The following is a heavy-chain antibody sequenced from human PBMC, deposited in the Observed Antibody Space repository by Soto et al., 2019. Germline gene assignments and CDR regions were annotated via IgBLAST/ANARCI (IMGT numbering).Heavy chain of an antibody. CDR3: ASDSLGNTSNWFDP. V-gene: IGHV3-33*01. Sequence: QVQLVESGGGVVQPGRSLRLSCAASGFTFSSYGMHWVRQAPGKGLEWVAVIWYDGSNKYYADSVKGRFTISRDNSKNTLYLQMNSLRAEDTAVYYCASDSLGNTSNWFDPWGQGTLVTVSS. CDR2: IWYDGSNK. J-gene: IGHJ5*02. CDR1: GFTFSSYG. D-gene: IGHD3-3*01.